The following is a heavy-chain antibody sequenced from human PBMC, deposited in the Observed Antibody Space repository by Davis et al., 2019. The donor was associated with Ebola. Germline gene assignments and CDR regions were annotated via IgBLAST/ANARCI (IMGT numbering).Heavy chain of an antibody. V-gene: IGHV1-18*04. D-gene: IGHD3-22*01. CDR1: GYTFTSYG. CDR2: ISAYNGNT. CDR3: ARGRHYDSSGYYSGMDV. J-gene: IGHJ6*04. Sequence: AASVKVSCKASGYTFTSYGISWVRQAPGQGLEWMGWISAYNGNTNYAQKLQGRVTMTTDTSTSTAYMELRSLRSDDTAVYYCARGRHYDSSGYYSGMDVWGKGTTVTVSS.